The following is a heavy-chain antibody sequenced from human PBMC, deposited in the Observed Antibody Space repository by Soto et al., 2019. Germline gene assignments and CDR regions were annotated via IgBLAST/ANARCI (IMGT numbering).Heavy chain of an antibody. D-gene: IGHD4-17*01. CDR1: GFTFSSYW. V-gene: IGHV3-74*01. J-gene: IGHJ6*03. CDR3: ARVRRVTTVTDGYYYYYMDV. Sequence: GGSLRLSCAASGFTFSSYWMHWVRQAPGKGLVWVSRINSDGSSTSYADSVKGRFTISRDNAKNTLYLQMNSLRAEDTAVYYCARVRRVTTVTDGYYYYYMDVWGKGTTVTVSS. CDR2: INSDGSST.